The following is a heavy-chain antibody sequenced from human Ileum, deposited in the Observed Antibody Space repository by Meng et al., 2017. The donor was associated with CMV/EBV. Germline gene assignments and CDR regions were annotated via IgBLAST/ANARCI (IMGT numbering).Heavy chain of an antibody. CDR1: GYMFAIYG. D-gene: IGHD2-21*02. CDR3: ARAGAEVTRSFDL. J-gene: IGHJ4*02. V-gene: IGHV1-18*01. CDR2: VSAKNGET. Sequence: CKAFGYMFAIYGVTWVRQAPGQGLEWMGWVSAKNGETNYGQNFQGRVTVTRDTSTNTAYMELRSLRSDDSAVYYCARAGAEVTRSFDLWGQGTLVTV.